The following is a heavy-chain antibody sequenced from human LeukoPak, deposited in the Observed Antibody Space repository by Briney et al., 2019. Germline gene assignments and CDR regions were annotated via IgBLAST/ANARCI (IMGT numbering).Heavy chain of an antibody. CDR2: INPNSGGT. Sequence: GASVKVSCKTSGYTFTDYYMHWVRQAPGQGLEWMGWINPNSGGTNYAQKFQGRVTMTRDTSISTAYMELSRLRSDDTAVYYCARAGEYYYDSSGYFFDYWGQGTLVTVSS. CDR1: GYTFTDYY. J-gene: IGHJ4*02. CDR3: ARAGEYYYDSSGYFFDY. V-gene: IGHV1-2*02. D-gene: IGHD3-22*01.